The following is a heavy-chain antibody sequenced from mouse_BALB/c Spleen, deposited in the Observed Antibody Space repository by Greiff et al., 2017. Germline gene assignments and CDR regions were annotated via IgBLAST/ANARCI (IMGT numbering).Heavy chain of an antibody. J-gene: IGHJ1*01. D-gene: IGHD1-1*01. CDR3: ARSPYYYGSSRYFDV. Sequence: QLQQSGAELVRPGSSVKISCKASGYAFSSYWMNWVKQRPGQGLEWIGQIYPGDGDTNYNGKFKGKATLTADKSSSTAYMQLSSLTSEDSAVYFCARSPYYYGSSRYFDVWGAGTTVTVSS. V-gene: IGHV1-80*01. CDR2: IYPGDGDT. CDR1: GYAFSSYW.